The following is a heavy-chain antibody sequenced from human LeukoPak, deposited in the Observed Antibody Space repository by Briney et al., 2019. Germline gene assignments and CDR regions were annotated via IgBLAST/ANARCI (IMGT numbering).Heavy chain of an antibody. CDR1: GASMSNYY. J-gene: IGHJ4*02. CDR3: ARAGGYGLIDY. Sequence: SETLSLTCNVSGASMSNYYWVWIRQPPGKGLEWIGSIYHSGTTYSGSTYYNPSLKSRVTISLDTSKNQFSLKVGSMTAADTAVYYCARAGGYGLIDYWGQGPMVTVSS. D-gene: IGHD5-18*01. V-gene: IGHV4-39*07. CDR2: IYHSGTTYSGST.